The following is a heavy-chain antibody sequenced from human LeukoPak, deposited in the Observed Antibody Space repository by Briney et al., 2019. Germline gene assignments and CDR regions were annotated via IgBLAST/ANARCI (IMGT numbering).Heavy chain of an antibody. D-gene: IGHD3-22*01. CDR2: ISGSGGST. J-gene: IGHJ6*03. V-gene: IGHV3-23*01. CDR1: GFTFSSYG. CDR3: AKGIGSGYYRWYYYMDV. Sequence: GGSLRLSCAASGFTFSSYGMSWVRQAPGKGLEWVSAISGSGGSTYYADSVKGRFTISRDNSKNTLYLQMNSLRAEDTAVYYCAKGIGSGYYRWYYYMDVWGKGTTVTVSS.